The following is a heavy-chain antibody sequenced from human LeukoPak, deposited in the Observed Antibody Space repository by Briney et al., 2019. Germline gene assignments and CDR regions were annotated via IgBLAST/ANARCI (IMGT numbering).Heavy chain of an antibody. CDR1: GFTVSSNY. J-gene: IGHJ4*02. CDR2: IYSGGGT. D-gene: IGHD6-13*01. V-gene: IGHV3-66*02. CDR3: ARDRYSSSSNFDY. Sequence: GGSLRLSCAASGFTVSSNYMSWVRQAPGKGLEWVSVIYSGGGTYYADSVKGRFTISRDNSKNTLYLQMNRLRAEDTAVYYCARDRYSSSSNFDYWGQGTLVTVSS.